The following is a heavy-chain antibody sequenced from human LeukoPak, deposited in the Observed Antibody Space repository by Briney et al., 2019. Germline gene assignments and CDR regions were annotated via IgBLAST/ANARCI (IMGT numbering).Heavy chain of an antibody. CDR1: GFTFSSYA. D-gene: IGHD4-17*01. V-gene: IGHV3-23*01. CDR3: AAPMTTVTAEYFQH. CDR2: ISGSGGST. J-gene: IGHJ1*01. Sequence: PGGSLRLSCAASGFTFSSYAMSWVRQAPGKGLEWVSAISGSGGSTYYADSVKGRFTISRDNSKNALYLQMNSLRAEDTAVYYCAAPMTTVTAEYFQHWGQGTLVTVSS.